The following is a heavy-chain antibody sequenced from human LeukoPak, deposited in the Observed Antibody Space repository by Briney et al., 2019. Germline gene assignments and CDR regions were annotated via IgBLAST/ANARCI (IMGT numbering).Heavy chain of an antibody. D-gene: IGHD2-15*01. Sequence: GGSLRLSCAASGFTFSSYAMHWVRQAPGKGLEWVAVISYDGSNKYYADSVKGRFTISRDNSKNTLYLQMNSLTAEDTAIYSCARPRLEYCSGGSCFDAFDIWGQGTMVTVSS. CDR1: GFTFSSYA. J-gene: IGHJ3*02. CDR3: ARPRLEYCSGGSCFDAFDI. V-gene: IGHV3-30*04. CDR2: ISYDGSNK.